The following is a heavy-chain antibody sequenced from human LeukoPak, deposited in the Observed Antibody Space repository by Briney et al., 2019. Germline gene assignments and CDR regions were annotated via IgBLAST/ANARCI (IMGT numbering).Heavy chain of an antibody. CDR2: IYSGGST. CDR3: ARGMGGRLGELSLRYFDL. Sequence: GGSLRLSCAASGFTVSSNYMNWVRQAPGKGLEWVSIIYSGGSTYYADSVEGRFTISRDNSKNTLYLQMNSLRAEDTAVYYCARGMGGRLGELSLRYFDLWGRGTLVTVSS. J-gene: IGHJ2*01. CDR1: GFTVSSNY. V-gene: IGHV3-53*01. D-gene: IGHD3-16*02.